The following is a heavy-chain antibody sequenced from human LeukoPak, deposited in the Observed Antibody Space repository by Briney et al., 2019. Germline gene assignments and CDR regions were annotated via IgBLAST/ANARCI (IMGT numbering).Heavy chain of an antibody. CDR3: AGESIAAAGSFDY. Sequence: GGSLRLSCAASGFIFSSYAMHRVRQAPGKGLEWVAVISYDGSNKYYADSVKGRFTISRDNSKNTLYLQMNSLRAEDTAVYYCAGESIAAAGSFDYWGQGTLVTVSS. CDR1: GFIFSSYA. D-gene: IGHD6-13*01. CDR2: ISYDGSNK. J-gene: IGHJ4*02. V-gene: IGHV3-30-3*01.